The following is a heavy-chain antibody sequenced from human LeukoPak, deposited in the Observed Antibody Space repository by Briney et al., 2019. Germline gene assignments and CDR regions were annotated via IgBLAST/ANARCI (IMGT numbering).Heavy chain of an antibody. D-gene: IGHD2-15*01. V-gene: IGHV1-2*06. J-gene: IGHJ4*02. CDR1: GYTFTGYY. CDR2: INPNSGGT. Sequence: ASVKVSCKASGYTFTGYYMHWVRQAPGQGLEWMGRINPNSGGTDYGRKFQGRVTMTRDTSISTAYMELSRLRSDDTAVYYCASPSSRGGSQAAGYWGQGTLVTVSS. CDR3: ASPSSRGGSQAAGY.